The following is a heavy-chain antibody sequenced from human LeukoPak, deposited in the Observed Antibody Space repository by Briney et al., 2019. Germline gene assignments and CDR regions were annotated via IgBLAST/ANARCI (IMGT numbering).Heavy chain of an antibody. J-gene: IGHJ4*02. CDR3: ARDFSYYYDSSLGY. V-gene: IGHV3-11*01. Sequence: PGGSLRLSCAASGFTFSDYYMSWIRQAPGKGLEWVSYISSSGSTIYYADSVKGRFTISRDNAKNSLYLQMNSLRAEDTAVYYCARDFSYYYDSSLGYWGQGTLVTVSS. CDR1: GFTFSDYY. CDR2: ISSSGSTI. D-gene: IGHD3-22*01.